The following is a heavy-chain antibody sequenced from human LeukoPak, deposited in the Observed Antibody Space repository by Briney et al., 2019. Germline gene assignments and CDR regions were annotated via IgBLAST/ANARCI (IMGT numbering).Heavy chain of an antibody. CDR2: ISSSSSYT. Sequence: GGPLRLSCAASGFTFSDYYMSWIRQAPGKGLEWVSYISSSSSYTNYADSVKGRFTISRDNAKNSLYLQMNSLRAEDTAVYYCARGGVGYFDWLLFDYWGQGTLVTVSS. CDR1: GFTFSDYY. V-gene: IGHV3-11*06. D-gene: IGHD3-9*01. CDR3: ARGGVGYFDWLLFDY. J-gene: IGHJ4*02.